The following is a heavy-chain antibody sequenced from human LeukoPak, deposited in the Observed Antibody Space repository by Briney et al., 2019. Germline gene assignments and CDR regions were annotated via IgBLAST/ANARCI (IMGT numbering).Heavy chain of an antibody. CDR2: VDPEDGET. CDR1: GYTFTDCY. V-gene: IGHV1-69-2*01. CDR3: ATDLYSSSDY. Sequence: ASVKVSCKVSGYTFTDCYMHWVQQAPGKGLEWMGLVDPEDGETIYAEKFQGRVTITADTSTDTAYMELSSLRSEDTAVYYCATDLYSSSDYWGRGTLVTVSS. J-gene: IGHJ4*02. D-gene: IGHD6-6*01.